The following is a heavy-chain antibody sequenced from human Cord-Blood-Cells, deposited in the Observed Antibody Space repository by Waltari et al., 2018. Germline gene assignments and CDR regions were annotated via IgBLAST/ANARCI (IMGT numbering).Heavy chain of an antibody. Sequence: QVQLVQSGAEVKKPGSSVKVSCKASGGTFSSYAISWERQAPGQGLEWMGGVIPIMGTGKYAQKVKGSGTITAEESTGTAYMELGSLRSEDTGVYYCAKLAYCGGDCYSRGAFDIWGQGTMVTVSS. J-gene: IGHJ3*02. CDR2: VIPIMGTG. CDR3: AKLAYCGGDCYSRGAFDI. D-gene: IGHD2-21*01. CDR1: GGTFSSYA. V-gene: IGHV1-69*01.